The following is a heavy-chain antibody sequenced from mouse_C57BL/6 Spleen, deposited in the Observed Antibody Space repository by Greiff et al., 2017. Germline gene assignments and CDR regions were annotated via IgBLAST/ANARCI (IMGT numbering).Heavy chain of an antibody. CDR3: TRGWLGAY. J-gene: IGHJ3*01. CDR2: ISSGGDYI. Sequence: EVKLMESGEGLVKPGGSLKLSCAASGFTFSSYAMSWVRQTPEKRLAWVAYISSGGDYIYYADTVKGRFTISRDNARNTLYLQMSSLKSEDTAIYYCTRGWLGAYWGQGTLVTVSA. D-gene: IGHD2-3*01. V-gene: IGHV5-9-1*02. CDR1: GFTFSSYA.